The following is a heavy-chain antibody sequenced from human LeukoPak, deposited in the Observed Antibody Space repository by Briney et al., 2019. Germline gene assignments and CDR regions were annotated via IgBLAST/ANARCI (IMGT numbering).Heavy chain of an antibody. CDR1: GFTFSSYS. CDR2: ISSSSSYI. V-gene: IGHV3-21*01. CDR3: ASDYYDILTGYADFAY. D-gene: IGHD3-9*01. J-gene: IGHJ4*02. Sequence: GGSLRLSCAASGFTFSSYSMNWVRQAPGKGLEWVSSISSSSSYIYYAGSVKGRSIISTDNAKNSLYMQMNRLRAQDTAVYYCASDYYDILTGYADFAYWGQGTLVTVSS.